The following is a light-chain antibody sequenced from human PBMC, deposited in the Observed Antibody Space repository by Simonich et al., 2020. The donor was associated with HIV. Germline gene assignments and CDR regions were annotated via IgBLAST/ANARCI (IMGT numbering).Light chain of an antibody. J-gene: IGKJ1*01. CDR3: QQYNSFSPT. Sequence: DIQMTQSPSTLSASVGDRVPITCRTSQSISNWLAWYQHKPGKAPKLLIYQASSLKSGVPSRFSGSGSGTEFTLTISSLQPDDFATYFCQQYNSFSPTFGQGTKVEIK. V-gene: IGKV1-5*03. CDR2: QAS. CDR1: QSISNW.